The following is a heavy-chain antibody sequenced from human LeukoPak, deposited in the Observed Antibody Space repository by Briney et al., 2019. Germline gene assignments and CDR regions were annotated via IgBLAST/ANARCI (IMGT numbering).Heavy chain of an antibody. J-gene: IGHJ4*02. D-gene: IGHD5-12*01. CDR1: GFTFSSYA. Sequence: GRSLRLSCAASGFTFSSYAMHWVRQAPGKGLEWVAVISYDGSNKYYADSVKGRFTISRDNSKNTLYLQMNSLRAEDTAVYYCARDQAGVDIVATMGYWGQGTLVTVSS. CDR3: ARDQAGVDIVATMGY. CDR2: ISYDGSNK. V-gene: IGHV3-30*04.